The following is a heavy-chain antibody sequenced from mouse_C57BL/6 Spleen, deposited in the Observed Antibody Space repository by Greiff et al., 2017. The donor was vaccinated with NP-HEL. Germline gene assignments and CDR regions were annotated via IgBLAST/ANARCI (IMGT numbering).Heavy chain of an antibody. V-gene: IGHV5-17*01. CDR1: GFTFSDYG. CDR2: ISSGSSTI. J-gene: IGHJ3*01. Sequence: EVMLVESGGGLVKPGGSLKLSCAASGFTFSDYGMHWVRQAPEKGLEWVAYISSGSSTIYYADTVKGRFTISRDNAKNTLFLQMTSLRSEDTGMDYCAREWVWDEAYWGQGTLVTVSA. CDR3: AREWVWDEAY. D-gene: IGHD4-1*01.